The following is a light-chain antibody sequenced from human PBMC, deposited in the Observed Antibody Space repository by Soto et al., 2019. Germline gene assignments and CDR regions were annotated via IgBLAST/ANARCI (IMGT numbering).Light chain of an antibody. J-gene: IGKJ1*01. V-gene: IGKV3-20*01. CDR2: GAS. CDR3: HQYGSSPKT. CDR1: QSVSSSY. Sequence: EIVLTQSPGTLSLSPGERATLSCRASQSVSSSYLAWYQQKPGQAPRLLIYGASSRATGIPDRFSGSGSGTAFTLTITRLEPEDFAVSYCHQYGSSPKTFGQGTKVQI.